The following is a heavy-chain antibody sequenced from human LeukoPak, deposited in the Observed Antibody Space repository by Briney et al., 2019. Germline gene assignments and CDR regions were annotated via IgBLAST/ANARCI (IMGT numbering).Heavy chain of an antibody. Sequence: PGGSLRLSCAASGFTFSNAWMSWIRQAPGKGLEWVSYISSSGGTIYYADSVKGRFTISRDNAKNSLYLQMNSLRAEDTAVYYCARVDSSGYLDYWGQGTLVTVSS. CDR3: ARVDSSGYLDY. D-gene: IGHD3-22*01. V-gene: IGHV3-11*01. CDR2: ISSSGGTI. CDR1: GFTFSNAW. J-gene: IGHJ4*02.